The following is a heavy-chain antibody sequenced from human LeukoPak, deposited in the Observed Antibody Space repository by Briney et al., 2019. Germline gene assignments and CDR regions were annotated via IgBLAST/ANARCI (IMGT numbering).Heavy chain of an antibody. V-gene: IGHV3-13*01. CDR1: GFNFSKND. Sequence: GGSLRLSCVASGFNFSKNDMHWVRQATERGLEWVSAIGVGGDTYYADPVKGRFTIPRENGKNSVYLQMNSLRAGDTAVYFCAKAFDYNGLRGEGGSFDCWGQGALVTVSS. CDR3: AKAFDYNGLRGEGGSFDC. D-gene: IGHD4-11*01. CDR2: IGVGGDT. J-gene: IGHJ4*02.